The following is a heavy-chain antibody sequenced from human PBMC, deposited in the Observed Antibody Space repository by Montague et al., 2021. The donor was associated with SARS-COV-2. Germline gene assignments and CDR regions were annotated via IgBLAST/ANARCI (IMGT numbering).Heavy chain of an antibody. J-gene: IGHJ4*02. CDR1: GGSISSYY. Sequence: SETLSLTCTVSGGSISSYYWSWIRQPPGKGLEWIGYMYYSGSTNYNPSFKSRVTLSVDTSKNQFSLKLSSVTAADTAVYYCARDFDYWGQGTLVTVSS. CDR2: MYYSGST. V-gene: IGHV4-59*13. CDR3: ARDFDY.